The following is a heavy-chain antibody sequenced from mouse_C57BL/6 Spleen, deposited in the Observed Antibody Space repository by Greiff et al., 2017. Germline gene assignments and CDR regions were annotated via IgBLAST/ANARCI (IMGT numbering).Heavy chain of an antibody. D-gene: IGHD1-1*01. Sequence: VKLMESGPELVKPGASVKISCKASGYAFSSSWMNWVKQRPGKGLEWIGRIYPGDGDTNYNGKFKGKATLTADKSSSTAYMQLSSLTSEDSAVYFCAREGFTTVVSDYWGQGTTLTVSS. CDR3: AREGFTTVVSDY. V-gene: IGHV1-82*01. J-gene: IGHJ2*01. CDR2: IYPGDGDT. CDR1: GYAFSSSW.